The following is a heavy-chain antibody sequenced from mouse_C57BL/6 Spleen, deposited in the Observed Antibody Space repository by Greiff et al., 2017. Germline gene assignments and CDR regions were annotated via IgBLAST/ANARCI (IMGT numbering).Heavy chain of an antibody. CDR1: GYTFTSYW. CDR2: IHPNSGST. CDR3: ARCRLDYGSSPCYFDY. D-gene: IGHD1-1*01. Sequence: QVQLQQPGAELVKPGASVKLSCKASGYTFTSYWMHWVKQRPGQGLEWIGMIHPNSGSTNYNEKFKSKATLTVDKSSSTAYMQLSSLTSEDSAVYYCARCRLDYGSSPCYFDYWGQGTTLTVSS. V-gene: IGHV1-64*01. J-gene: IGHJ2*01.